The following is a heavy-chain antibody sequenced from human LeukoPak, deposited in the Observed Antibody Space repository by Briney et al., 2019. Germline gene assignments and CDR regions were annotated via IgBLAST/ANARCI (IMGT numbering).Heavy chain of an antibody. CDR1: GGSIRGYY. D-gene: IGHD3-10*01. Sequence: SETLSLTCNVSGGSIRGYYWSWIRQPPGKGLECIGYIHHSGSTNYNPSLKSRVTISVDTSKNQFSLRLRSVTAADTAVYYCARRFYGSGSYPKDAFDIWGQGTMVTVSS. V-gene: IGHV4-59*08. CDR3: ARRFYGSGSYPKDAFDI. J-gene: IGHJ3*02. CDR2: IHHSGST.